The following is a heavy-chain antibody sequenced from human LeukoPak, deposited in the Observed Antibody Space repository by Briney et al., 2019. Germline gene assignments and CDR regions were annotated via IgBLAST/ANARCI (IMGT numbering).Heavy chain of an antibody. V-gene: IGHV3-30*04. CDR3: AKDREGIVVVPAAIGNWFDP. D-gene: IGHD2-2*01. Sequence: GRSLRLSCAASGFTFSSYAMHWVRQAPGKGLEWVAVISYDGSNKYYADSVKGRFTISRDNSKNTLYLQMNSLRAEDTAVYYCAKDREGIVVVPAAIGNWFDPWGQGTLVTVSS. J-gene: IGHJ5*02. CDR2: ISYDGSNK. CDR1: GFTFSSYA.